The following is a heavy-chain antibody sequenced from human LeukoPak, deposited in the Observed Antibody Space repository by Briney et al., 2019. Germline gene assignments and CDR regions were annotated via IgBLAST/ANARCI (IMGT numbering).Heavy chain of an antibody. CDR1: GHTFTGYY. V-gene: IGHV1-2*04. J-gene: IGHJ4*02. CDR2: IDPNSGGT. CDR3: ARDQHGDYVFDY. Sequence: GASVKVSCKASGHTFTGYYMHWVRQAPGQGLEWMGWIDPNSGGTNYAQKFQGWVTMTRDTSISTAYMELSRLRSDDTAVYYCARDQHGDYVFDYWGQGTLVTVSS. D-gene: IGHD4-17*01.